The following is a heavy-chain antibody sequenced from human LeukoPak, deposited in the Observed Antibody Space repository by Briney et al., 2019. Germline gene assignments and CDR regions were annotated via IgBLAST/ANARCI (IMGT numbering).Heavy chain of an antibody. Sequence: SQTLSLTCTVSGVSLSSDKYYWTWIRQRPGKGLEWIGHIYYSGSTSFNPSLKSRVSMSMDTSKSQFSLKLTSVAAADTAVYYCATPYCGAISCLDVFDVWGQGTVVTVSS. CDR1: GVSLSSDKYY. CDR2: IYYSGST. J-gene: IGHJ3*01. D-gene: IGHD2-21*01. CDR3: ATPYCGAISCLDVFDV. V-gene: IGHV4-31*03.